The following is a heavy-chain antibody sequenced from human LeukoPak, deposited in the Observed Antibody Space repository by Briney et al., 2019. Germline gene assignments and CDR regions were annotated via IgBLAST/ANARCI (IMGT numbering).Heavy chain of an antibody. J-gene: IGHJ4*02. CDR2: INPTSGGT. Sequence: GASVKVSCKASGYTFTDYYLHWVRQAPGQGLEWMGWINPTSGGTNYAQKFQGRVTMTRDTSISTVYMELSRLRSDDTAVYYCAREVNVMDSREEYYFDYWGQGTLVTVSS. CDR3: AREVNVMDSREEYYFDY. CDR1: GYTFTDYY. D-gene: IGHD2-2*03. V-gene: IGHV1-2*02.